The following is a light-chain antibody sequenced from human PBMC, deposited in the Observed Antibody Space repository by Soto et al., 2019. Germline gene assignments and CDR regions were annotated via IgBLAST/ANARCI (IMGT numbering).Light chain of an antibody. Sequence: EIVLTQSPGTLSLSPGERATLSCRASQSVSSSYLAWYQQKYGQAPRLLIYGESSRATGIPDRFSGSGSGTDFTLTISRLEPEDFAVDYCQQFRSPYMYTFGQGTKLE. CDR3: QQFRSPYMYT. CDR1: QSVSSSY. CDR2: GES. J-gene: IGKJ2*01. V-gene: IGKV3-20*01.